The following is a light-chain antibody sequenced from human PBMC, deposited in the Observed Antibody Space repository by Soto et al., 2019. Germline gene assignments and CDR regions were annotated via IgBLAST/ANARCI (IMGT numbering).Light chain of an antibody. CDR3: QHYDNFPPRYT. CDR1: QNIRNF. CDR2: DAS. V-gene: IGKV1-33*01. Sequence: DVPMTQSPSSLSASVGDRVTITCQASQNIRNFLNWYQQKPGRAPKLLIYDASNLQTGVPSRFSGSGSGTDFTFTIGSLQPEDIATYYCQHYDNFPPRYTFGQGTKVEI. J-gene: IGKJ2*01.